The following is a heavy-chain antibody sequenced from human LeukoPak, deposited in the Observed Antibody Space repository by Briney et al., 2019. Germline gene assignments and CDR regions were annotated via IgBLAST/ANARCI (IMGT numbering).Heavy chain of an antibody. J-gene: IGHJ4*02. D-gene: IGHD6-13*01. Sequence: PSETLSLTCAVYGVSFSGYYWSWIRQPAGKGLEWIGRIYTSGSTNYNPSLKSRVTMSVDTSKNQFSLKLSSVTAADTAVYYCARDLGGRDRYSSSWYYFDYWGQGTLVTVSS. CDR2: IYTSGST. V-gene: IGHV4-4*07. CDR3: ARDLGGRDRYSSSWYYFDY. CDR1: GVSFSGYY.